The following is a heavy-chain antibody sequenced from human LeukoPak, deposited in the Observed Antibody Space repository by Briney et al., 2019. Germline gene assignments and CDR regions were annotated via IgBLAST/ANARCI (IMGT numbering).Heavy chain of an antibody. CDR2: ISDDGSSK. J-gene: IGHJ4*02. CDR1: GFTFNNYG. Sequence: GGSLRLSCAASGFTFNNYGMDWVRQAPGKGLEWVALISDDGSSKYYADSVKGRFTLSRDNSKNTVYLQVSSLRAEDTAVYYCAKEQLGYFYFDYWGQGTLVTVSS. V-gene: IGHV3-30*18. CDR3: AKEQLGYFYFDY. D-gene: IGHD1-1*01.